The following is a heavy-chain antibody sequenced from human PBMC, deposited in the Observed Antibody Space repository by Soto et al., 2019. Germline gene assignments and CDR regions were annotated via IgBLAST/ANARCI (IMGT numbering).Heavy chain of an antibody. D-gene: IGHD6-19*01. CDR2: ISYDGSKK. V-gene: IGHV3-30*03. Sequence: QVQLVESGGGVVQPGRSLRLSCAASGFSFSNNGMHWVRQAPGKGLEWVAIISYDGSKKYYADSVKGRFTISRDNSTNTLYLQMNSLRAEDTAVYYCARDAVAFDYWGQGTLVTVSS. J-gene: IGHJ4*02. CDR3: ARDAVAFDY. CDR1: GFSFSNNG.